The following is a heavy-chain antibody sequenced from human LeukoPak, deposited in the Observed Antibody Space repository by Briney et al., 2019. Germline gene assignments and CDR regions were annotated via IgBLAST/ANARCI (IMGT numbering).Heavy chain of an antibody. Sequence: GGSLRLSCAASGFTFSSYGMHWVRQAPGKGLEWVAVIWYDGSNKYYADSVKGRFTISRDNSNNTVFLQMNSLRAEDTALYYCVRDDRRGYSFDYWGQGTLVTVSS. CDR1: GFTFSSYG. CDR2: IWYDGSNK. J-gene: IGHJ4*02. CDR3: VRDDRRGYSFDY. D-gene: IGHD3-22*01. V-gene: IGHV3-33*01.